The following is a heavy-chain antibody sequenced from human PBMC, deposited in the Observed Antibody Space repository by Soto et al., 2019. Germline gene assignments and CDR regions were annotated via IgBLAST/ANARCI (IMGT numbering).Heavy chain of an antibody. CDR1: GAALNSGNYY. Sequence: SETLSRTCSVSGAALNSGNYYWSWIRQVPGKGLEWIGHIYVTGAVDYNPSLRDRITISQDTSERQFSLNLRLVTAADTAVYYCARLRIATNNYKWFDPWGQGTLVTVSS. CDR2: IYVTGAV. J-gene: IGHJ5*02. V-gene: IGHV4-31*03. CDR3: ARLRIATNNYKWFDP. D-gene: IGHD2-21*01.